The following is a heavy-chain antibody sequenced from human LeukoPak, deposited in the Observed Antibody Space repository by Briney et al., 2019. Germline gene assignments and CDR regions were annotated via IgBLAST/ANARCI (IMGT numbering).Heavy chain of an antibody. J-gene: IGHJ4*02. V-gene: IGHV3-53*01. CDR1: GFTFDDYG. Sequence: GGSLRLSCAASGFTFDDYGMSWVRQAPGKGLEWVSVIYSGGSTYYADSVKGRFTISRDNSKNTLYLQMNSLRAEDTAVYYCARGPYDSSGYYRYWGQGTLVTVSS. D-gene: IGHD3-22*01. CDR2: IYSGGST. CDR3: ARGPYDSSGYYRY.